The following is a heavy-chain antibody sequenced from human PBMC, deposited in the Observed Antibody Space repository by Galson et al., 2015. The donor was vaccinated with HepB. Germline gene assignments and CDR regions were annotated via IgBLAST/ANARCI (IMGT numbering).Heavy chain of an antibody. CDR2: IYYSGST. V-gene: IGHV4-59*01. CDR1: GASISSYY. J-gene: IGHJ4*02. D-gene: IGHD6-13*01. Sequence: SETLSLTCTVSGASISSYYWSWIRQPPGKGLEWIGYIYYSGSTSYSPSLKSRVTISVDTSKNQVSLKLTSVTAADTAVYYCARDASSVSVVGTSALGHWGQGTLVTVSS. CDR3: ARDASSVSVVGTSALGH.